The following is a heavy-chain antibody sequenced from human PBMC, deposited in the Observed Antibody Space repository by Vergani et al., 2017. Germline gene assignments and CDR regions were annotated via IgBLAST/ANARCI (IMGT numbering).Heavy chain of an antibody. Sequence: EVQLVESGGGLVQPGGSLKLSCAASGFTFSGSAMHWVRQASGKGLEWVGRIRSKANSYATAYAASVKGRFTISRDDSKNTAYLQMNSLKPEDTAVYYCQRGLERHQPRDYWGQGTLVTVSS. CDR3: QRGLERHQPRDY. D-gene: IGHD1-1*01. V-gene: IGHV3-73*01. CDR2: IRSKANSYAT. J-gene: IGHJ4*02. CDR1: GFTFSGSA.